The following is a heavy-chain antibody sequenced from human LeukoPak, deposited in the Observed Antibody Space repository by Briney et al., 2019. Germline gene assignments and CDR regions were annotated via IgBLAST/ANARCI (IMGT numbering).Heavy chain of an antibody. V-gene: IGHV1-2*02. CDR3: ARALLKGYCSSTSCYYFDY. CDR2: INPNSGDT. Sequence: GASVKVSCKASGYTFTDYYLHWVRQAPGQGFEWMGWINPNSGDTNYAQKFQGRVTMTRDTSISTAHMEMSRLRSDDTAVYYCARALLKGYCSSTSCYYFDYWGRGTLVTVSS. D-gene: IGHD2-2*01. CDR1: GYTFTDYY. J-gene: IGHJ4*02.